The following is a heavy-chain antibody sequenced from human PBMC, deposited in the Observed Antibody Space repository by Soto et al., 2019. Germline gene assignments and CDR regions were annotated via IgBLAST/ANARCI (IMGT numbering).Heavy chain of an antibody. CDR1: GFTFSSYS. V-gene: IGHV3-30*18. CDR3: AKETLGGPLGGSGQVYYCYMDV. Sequence: QVQLVESGGGVVQPGRSLRLSCAASGFTFSSYSMHWVRQSPGKGLEWVAVISYDGSNKYYADSVKGRFTISRDNSKNTLYLQMNSLRPEDTAVYYCAKETLGGPLGGSGQVYYCYMDVWGKGTTVTVSS. D-gene: IGHD3-10*01. J-gene: IGHJ6*03. CDR2: ISYDGSNK.